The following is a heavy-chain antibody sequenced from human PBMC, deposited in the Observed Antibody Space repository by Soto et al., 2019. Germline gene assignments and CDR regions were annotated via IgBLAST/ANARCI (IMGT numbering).Heavy chain of an antibody. CDR1: GGSFSSYY. CDR2: IYYSGST. Sequence: SETLSLTCAVYGGSFSSYYWSWIRQPPGKGLEWIGYIYYSGSTNYNPSLKSRVTISVDTSKNQFSLKLSSVTAADTAVYYCARAPYYYDSSGSYYFDYWGQGTLVTVSS. D-gene: IGHD3-22*01. J-gene: IGHJ4*02. V-gene: IGHV4-59*01. CDR3: ARAPYYYDSSGSYYFDY.